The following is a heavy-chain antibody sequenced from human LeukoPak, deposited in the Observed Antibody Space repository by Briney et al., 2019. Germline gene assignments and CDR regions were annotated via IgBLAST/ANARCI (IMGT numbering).Heavy chain of an antibody. CDR2: INHSGST. CDR1: GGSFSGYY. D-gene: IGHD4-17*01. Sequence: SETLSLTCAVYGGSFSGYYWSWIRQPPGRGLEWIGEINHSGSTNYNPSLKSRVTISVDTSKNQFSLKLSSVTAADTAVYYCARAPRQYGDYPDAFDIWGQGTMVTVSS. V-gene: IGHV4-34*01. CDR3: ARAPRQYGDYPDAFDI. J-gene: IGHJ3*02.